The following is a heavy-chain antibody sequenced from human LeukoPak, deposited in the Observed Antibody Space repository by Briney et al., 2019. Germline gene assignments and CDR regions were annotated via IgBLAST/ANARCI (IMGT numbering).Heavy chain of an antibody. D-gene: IGHD3-10*01. CDR3: AGDLTMIRGKYYFDF. CDR2: ISTSSSTI. Sequence: GGSLRLSCVASGFTFSSYSMNWVRQAPGKRLEWVSYISTSSSTIYYADSVKGRFTISRDNAKNSLYLQMNSLRAEDTAVYYCAGDLTMIRGKYYFDFWGQGTLVTVSS. V-gene: IGHV3-48*01. J-gene: IGHJ4*02. CDR1: GFTFSSYS.